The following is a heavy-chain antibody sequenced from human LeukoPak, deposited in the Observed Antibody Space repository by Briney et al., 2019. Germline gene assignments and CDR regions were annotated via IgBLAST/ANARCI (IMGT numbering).Heavy chain of an antibody. CDR2: ISSGSSYI. CDR1: GFTFRTYS. Sequence: KPGGSLRLSCAASGFTFRTYSMNWVRQAPGKGLEWVSSISSGSSYIYYADSVKGRFTISRDNAKNSLYLQMNSLRAEDTAVYYCAREPEGAVDYWGQGTLVTVSS. D-gene: IGHD1-26*01. CDR3: AREPEGAVDY. J-gene: IGHJ4*02. V-gene: IGHV3-21*01.